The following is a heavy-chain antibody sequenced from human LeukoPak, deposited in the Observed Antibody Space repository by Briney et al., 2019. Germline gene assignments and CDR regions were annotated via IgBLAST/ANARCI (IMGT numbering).Heavy chain of an antibody. D-gene: IGHD1-26*01. CDR1: GYPFNTYD. J-gene: IGHJ6*02. Sequence: ASVKVSCKASGYPFNTYDINWVRQATGQGLEWMGWMNPNSGNTNCAQKLKGRVTMTRDTGMGTAYMELSSLTSEDTAVYYCASEKWVKREGVYYYYGITVSGQGTTVTASS. CDR3: ASEKWVKREGVYYYYGITV. CDR2: MNPNSGNT. V-gene: IGHV1-8*01.